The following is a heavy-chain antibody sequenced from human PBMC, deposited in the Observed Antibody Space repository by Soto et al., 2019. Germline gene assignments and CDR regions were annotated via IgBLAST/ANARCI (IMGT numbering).Heavy chain of an antibody. CDR3: VAGPDRAKSAY. J-gene: IGHJ4*01. CDR2: IYYSGST. Sequence: SETLSLTCAVYGGSFSGYYWSCIRQPPGKGLEWIGYIYYSGSTNYNPSLKSRVTISVDTSKNQFSLKLSSVTAADTAVYYCVAGPDRAKSAYWGQGTLVTVSS. V-gene: IGHV4-59*01. CDR1: GGSFSGYY.